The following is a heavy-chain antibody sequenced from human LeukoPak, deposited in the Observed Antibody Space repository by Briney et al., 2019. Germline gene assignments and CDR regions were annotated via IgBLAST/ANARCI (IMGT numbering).Heavy chain of an antibody. J-gene: IGHJ4*02. V-gene: IGHV1-69*13. CDR2: IIPIFGTA. D-gene: IGHD6-6*01. CDR1: GGTFSSYA. CDR3: ASYYSSSSRVEDY. Sequence: SVKVSCKASGGTFSSYAISWVRQAPGQGLEWMGGIIPIFGTANYAQKFQGRVTITADESTSTAYMELSSLRSEDTAVYYCASYYSSSSRVEDYWGQGTLVTVSS.